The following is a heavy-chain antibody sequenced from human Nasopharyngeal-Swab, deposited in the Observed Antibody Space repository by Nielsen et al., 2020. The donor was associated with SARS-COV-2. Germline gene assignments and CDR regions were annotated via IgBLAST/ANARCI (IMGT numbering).Heavy chain of an antibody. J-gene: IGHJ3*01. Sequence: GESLKISCAASGFAFSNYGMHWVRQAPGKGLEWVAVISYDGNIKSYADSVRGRFLISRDKSHNTLYLQMSRLRTEDRAVYYCAKAFGEDQLAEDAFDAWGQGTMVTVSS. CDR2: ISYDGNIK. CDR1: GFAFSNYG. V-gene: IGHV3-30*18. D-gene: IGHD3-16*01. CDR3: AKAFGEDQLAEDAFDA.